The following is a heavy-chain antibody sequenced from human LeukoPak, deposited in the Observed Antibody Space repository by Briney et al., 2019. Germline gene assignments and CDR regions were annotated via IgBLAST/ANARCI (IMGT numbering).Heavy chain of an antibody. CDR3: AKERRRITMVRGVMNY. CDR1: GFTFSSYA. CDR2: ISGSGGST. D-gene: IGHD3-10*01. Sequence: GGSLRLSCAASGFTFSSYAMSWVRQVPGKGLEWVPAISGSGGSTYYADSVKGRFTVSRDNSKNTLYLQMNSLRAEDTAVYYCAKERRRITMVRGVMNYWGQGTLVTVSS. V-gene: IGHV3-23*01. J-gene: IGHJ4*02.